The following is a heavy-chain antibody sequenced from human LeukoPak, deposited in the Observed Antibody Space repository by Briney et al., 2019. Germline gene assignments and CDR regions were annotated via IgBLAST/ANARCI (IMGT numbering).Heavy chain of an antibody. CDR1: GYTFTNSY. CDR2: INPDGGNT. Sequence: GASVKVSCKASGYTFTNSYIHWVRQAPGQVLEWMGLINPDGGNTNYAQNFQGRVTLTRDTSTSTVYMELSSLRSDDTAVYYCARDGAISGSNADYWGQGTLVTVSS. D-gene: IGHD1-26*01. J-gene: IGHJ4*02. CDR3: ARDGAISGSNADY. V-gene: IGHV1-46*01.